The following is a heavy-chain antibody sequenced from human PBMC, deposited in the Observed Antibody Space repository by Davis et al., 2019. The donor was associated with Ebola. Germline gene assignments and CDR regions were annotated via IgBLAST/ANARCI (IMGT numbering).Heavy chain of an antibody. CDR1: GYTFTSYD. CDR2: INTNSGNP. Sequence: ASVKVSCKASGYTFTSYDINWVRQAPGQRPEWMGWINTNSGNPTYAQGFTGRFALSLDSSTGTAYLQITRLKDDDTGLYYCARRGPTGAFDIWGHGTLLTVSS. V-gene: IGHV7-4-1*02. CDR3: ARRGPTGAFDI. J-gene: IGHJ3*02.